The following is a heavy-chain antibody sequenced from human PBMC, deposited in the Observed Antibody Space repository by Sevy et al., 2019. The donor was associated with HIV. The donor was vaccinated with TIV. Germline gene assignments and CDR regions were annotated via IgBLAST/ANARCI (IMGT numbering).Heavy chain of an antibody. J-gene: IGHJ3*02. D-gene: IGHD3-22*01. CDR2: ISYDGSNK. V-gene: IGHV3-30*18. Sequence: GESLKISCAASGFTFSSYGMHWVRQAPGKGLEWVAVISYDGSNKYYADSVKGRFTISRDNSKNTLYLQMNSLRAEDTAVYYCAKGESSGYEAAFDIWGQGTMVTVSS. CDR3: AKGESSGYEAAFDI. CDR1: GFTFSSYG.